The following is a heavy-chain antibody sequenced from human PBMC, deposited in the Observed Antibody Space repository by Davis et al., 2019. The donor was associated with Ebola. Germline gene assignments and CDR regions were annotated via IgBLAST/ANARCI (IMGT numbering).Heavy chain of an antibody. Sequence: SETLSLTCAVFGGSISSGGYSWSWIRQPPGKGLEWIGYFFYSGSSYSNPSLQSRVTMSVDTSKNQFSLKVSSVTAADTAVYYCARASDIGVAYWGQGTLVTISP. CDR2: FFYSGSS. CDR3: ARASDIGVAY. D-gene: IGHD2-2*01. CDR1: GGSISSGGYS. J-gene: IGHJ4*02. V-gene: IGHV4-30-4*07.